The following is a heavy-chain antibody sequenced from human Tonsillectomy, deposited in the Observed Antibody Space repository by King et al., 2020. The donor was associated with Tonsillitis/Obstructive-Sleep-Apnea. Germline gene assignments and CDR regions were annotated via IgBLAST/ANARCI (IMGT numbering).Heavy chain of an antibody. V-gene: IGHV1-2*06. Sequence: QLVQSGAEVKKPGASVKVSCKASGYTFTGYYMHWVRQAPGQGLEWMGRINPNSGGTNYAQKFQGRVTMTRDTSISTAYMELSRLRSDDTAVYYCARISDCSSTSCYAVRAFDSWGQGTMVTVSS. D-gene: IGHD2-2*01. CDR2: INPNSGGT. J-gene: IGHJ3*02. CDR3: ARISDCSSTSCYAVRAFDS. CDR1: GYTFTGYY.